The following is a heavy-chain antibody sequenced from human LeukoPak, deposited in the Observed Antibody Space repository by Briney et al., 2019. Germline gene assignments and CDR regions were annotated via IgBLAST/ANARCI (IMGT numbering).Heavy chain of an antibody. J-gene: IGHJ5*02. D-gene: IGHD4-23*01. V-gene: IGHV4-59*01. CDR1: GGSISSYY. Sequence: SETLSLTCTVSGGSISSYYWSWIRQPPGKGLEGIGYIYYSGSTNYNPSLKSRVTISVDTSKNQFSLKLSSVTAADTAVYYCARVGTVVTPSWFDPWGQGTLVTVSS. CDR2: IYYSGST. CDR3: ARVGTVVTPSWFDP.